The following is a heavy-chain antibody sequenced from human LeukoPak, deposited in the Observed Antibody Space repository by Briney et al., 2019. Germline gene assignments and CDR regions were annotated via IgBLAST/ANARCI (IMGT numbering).Heavy chain of an antibody. J-gene: IGHJ4*02. CDR2: IWYDGSNK. Sequence: GGSLRLSCAASGFIFSSYGMHWVRQAPGKGLEWVAVIWYDGSNKYYEDSVKGRFTISRDNSKNTLYLQMNSLRAEDTAVFYCAREPIMAGYFDYWGQGTLVAVSS. CDR3: AREPIMAGYFDY. V-gene: IGHV3-33*01. CDR1: GFIFSSYG. D-gene: IGHD5-24*01.